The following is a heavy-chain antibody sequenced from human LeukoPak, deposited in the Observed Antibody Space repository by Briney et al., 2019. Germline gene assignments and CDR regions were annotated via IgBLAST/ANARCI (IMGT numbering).Heavy chain of an antibody. CDR1: GFTFSSYS. J-gene: IGHJ3*02. CDR2: ISSSSSYI. Sequence: GGSLRLSCAASGFTFSSYSMNWVRQAPGKGLEWVSSISSSSSYIYYADSVKGRFTISRDNAKNSLYLQMNSLRAEDTAVYYCARDEVTGADHAFDIWGQGTMVTVSS. V-gene: IGHV3-21*01. D-gene: IGHD4-23*01. CDR3: ARDEVTGADHAFDI.